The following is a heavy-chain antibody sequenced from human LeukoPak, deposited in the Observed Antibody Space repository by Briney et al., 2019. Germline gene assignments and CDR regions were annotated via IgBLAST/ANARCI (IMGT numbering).Heavy chain of an antibody. Sequence: GASLRLSCAASGFTVSSNYMSWVRQAPGEGLERVSVIYIGGSTYYADSVKGRFTISRDISKNTLYLQMNSLRAEDTAMYYCARLGFVVPAVIFDYWGQGTLVTVSS. CDR1: GFTVSSNY. CDR3: ARLGFVVPAVIFDY. D-gene: IGHD2-2*02. J-gene: IGHJ4*02. CDR2: IYIGGST. V-gene: IGHV3-53*01.